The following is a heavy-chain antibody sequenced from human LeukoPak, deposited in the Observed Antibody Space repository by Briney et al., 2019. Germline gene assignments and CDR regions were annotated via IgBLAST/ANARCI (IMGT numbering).Heavy chain of an antibody. Sequence: PGGSLRLSCAASGFTVSSNYMSWVRQAPGKGLEWVSVIYSGGSTYYADSVKGRFTISRDNSKNTLYPQMNSLRAEDTAVYYCARSGNTGRNWYFDLWGRGTLVTVSS. CDR3: ARSGNTGRNWYFDL. CDR1: GFTVSSNY. V-gene: IGHV3-66*01. CDR2: IYSGGST. D-gene: IGHD3-10*01. J-gene: IGHJ2*01.